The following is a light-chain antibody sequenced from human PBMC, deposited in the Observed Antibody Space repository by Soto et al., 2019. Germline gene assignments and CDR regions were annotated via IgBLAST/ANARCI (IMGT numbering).Light chain of an antibody. V-gene: IGKV3-11*01. CDR1: QSVSSY. J-gene: IGKJ4*01. CDR3: QQYINWPPLT. Sequence: EIVLTQSPATLSLSPGERATLSCRASQSVSSYLAWYQKKPGQAPRLLLYDASNRATGIPARFSGSGSGTDFTLTISSLETEDFAVYYCQQYINWPPLTFGGGTKVDIK. CDR2: DAS.